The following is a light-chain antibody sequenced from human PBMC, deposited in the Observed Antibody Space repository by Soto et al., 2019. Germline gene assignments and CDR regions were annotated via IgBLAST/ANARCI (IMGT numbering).Light chain of an antibody. CDR1: QNINNW. V-gene: IGKV1-5*01. J-gene: IGKJ1*01. CDR3: QHMRT. CDR2: DAS. Sequence: DMKMNQSPSTVSASLGDRVTITCRASQNINNWIAWYQQKPGKAPKFLIYDASTLESGVPSRFSGSGFGTEFSLTISSLQPDDFGSYYCQHMRTFGQGTKVDIK.